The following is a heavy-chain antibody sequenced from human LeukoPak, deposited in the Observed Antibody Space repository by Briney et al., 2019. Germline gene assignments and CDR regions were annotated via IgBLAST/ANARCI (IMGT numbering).Heavy chain of an antibody. CDR1: GFTFSSYW. D-gene: IGHD2-2*02. V-gene: IGHV3-74*01. CDR2: INRVGSST. Sequence: GGSLRLSCAASGFTFSSYWMHWVRQAPGKGLVWVSRINRVGSSTSYADSVKGRFTISRDNAKNTLYLQMNSLRAEDTAVYYCATTQGYCSSTSCYNWYFDLWGRGTLVTVSS. CDR3: ATTQGYCSSTSCYNWYFDL. J-gene: IGHJ2*01.